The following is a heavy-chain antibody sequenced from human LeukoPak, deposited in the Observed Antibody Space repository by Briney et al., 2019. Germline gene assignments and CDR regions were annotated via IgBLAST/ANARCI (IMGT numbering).Heavy chain of an antibody. CDR2: IYYSGST. Sequence: LRLSCAASGFTVSSNYMSWIRQHPGKGLEWIGYIYYSGSTYYNPSLKSRVTISVDTSKNQFSLKLSSVTAADTAVYYCARDRANYYDSSGYFDYWGQGTLVTVSS. CDR1: GFTVSSNY. CDR3: ARDRANYYDSSGYFDY. J-gene: IGHJ4*02. V-gene: IGHV4-31*02. D-gene: IGHD3-22*01.